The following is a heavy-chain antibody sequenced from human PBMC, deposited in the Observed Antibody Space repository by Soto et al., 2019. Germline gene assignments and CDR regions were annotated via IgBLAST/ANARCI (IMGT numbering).Heavy chain of an antibody. Sequence: QVQLVQSGAEVKKPGASVKVSCKASGYTFTSYDINWVRQATGQGLEWMGWMNPNSGNTGYAQKFQGRVTMTRNTSISTAYMELSSLRSGDTAVYYCARGLRTMIRSVSAFDIWGQGTMVTVSS. D-gene: IGHD3-16*01. J-gene: IGHJ3*02. CDR1: GYTFTSYD. CDR2: MNPNSGNT. V-gene: IGHV1-8*01. CDR3: ARGLRTMIRSVSAFDI.